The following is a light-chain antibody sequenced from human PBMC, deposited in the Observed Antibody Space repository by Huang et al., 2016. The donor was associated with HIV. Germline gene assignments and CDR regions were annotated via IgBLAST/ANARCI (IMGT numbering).Light chain of an antibody. Sequence: DIQMTQSPLSLSASVGDRVTITCRASQGIRNSLAWYQQEPGKAPKLLVDAASRFESGVPSLFSGSGSGTNFTLTISSLQPEDFATYYCQQYHSSWTFGQGTKVEIK. CDR3: QQYHSSWT. CDR2: AAS. J-gene: IGKJ1*01. V-gene: IGKV1-NL1*01. CDR1: QGIRNS.